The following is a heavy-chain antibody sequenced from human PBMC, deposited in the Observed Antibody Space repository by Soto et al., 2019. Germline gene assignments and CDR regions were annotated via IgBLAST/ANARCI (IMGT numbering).Heavy chain of an antibody. CDR2: ISAYNGNT. V-gene: IGHV1-18*01. J-gene: IGHJ5*02. Sequence: ASVKVSCKASGYTFTSYGISWVRQAPGQGLEWMGWISAYNGNTNYAQKLQGRVTMTTDTSTSTAYMELRSLRSEDTAVYYCARGGNRIAADNWFDPWGQGTLVTVSS. D-gene: IGHD6-13*01. CDR1: GYTFTSYG. CDR3: ARGGNRIAADNWFDP.